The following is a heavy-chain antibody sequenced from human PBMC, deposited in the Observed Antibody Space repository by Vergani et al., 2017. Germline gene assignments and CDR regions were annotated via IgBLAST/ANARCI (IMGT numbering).Heavy chain of an antibody. CDR2: IYYSGST. D-gene: IGHD3-3*01. CDR1: GGSISSGGYY. J-gene: IGHJ4*02. V-gene: IGHV4-31*03. CDR3: AGADYDFWSGDLSYFDY. Sequence: QVQLQESGPGLVKPSQTLSLTCTVPGGSISSGGYYWGWIRQHPGKGLEWIGYIYYSGSTDYNPSLKSRVTTSVDTSNNQLSLKLTSVTAADTAVYYCAGADYDFWSGDLSYFDYWGQGTLVTVSS.